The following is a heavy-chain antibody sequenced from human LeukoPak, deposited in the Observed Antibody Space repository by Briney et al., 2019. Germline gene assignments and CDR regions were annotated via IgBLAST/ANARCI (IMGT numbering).Heavy chain of an antibody. D-gene: IGHD6-6*01. CDR1: GFTFSSYG. CDR2: ISYDGSNK. CDR3: AKFYVATRLTTPFDY. V-gene: IGHV3-30*18. Sequence: GGSLRLSCAASGFTFSSYGMHWVRQAPGKGLEWVAVISYDGSNKYYADSVKGRFTISRDNSKNTLYLQMNSLRAEDTAVYYCAKFYVATRLTTPFDYWGQGTLVTVSS. J-gene: IGHJ4*02.